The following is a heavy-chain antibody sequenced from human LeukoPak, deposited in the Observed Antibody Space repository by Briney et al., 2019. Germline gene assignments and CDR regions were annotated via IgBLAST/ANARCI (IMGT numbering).Heavy chain of an antibody. J-gene: IGHJ3*02. Sequence: SETLSLTCTVSGGSISNNNYYWAWIRQPPGKGLECIGSIYYSGSTYYNPSLKSRVTISVDTSKNQFSLKLSSVTAADTAVYYCARGAVEMATIRGGDAFAFDIWGQGTMVTVSS. CDR3: ARGAVEMATIRGGDAFAFDI. D-gene: IGHD5-24*01. CDR2: IYYSGST. CDR1: GGSISNNNYY. V-gene: IGHV4-39*01.